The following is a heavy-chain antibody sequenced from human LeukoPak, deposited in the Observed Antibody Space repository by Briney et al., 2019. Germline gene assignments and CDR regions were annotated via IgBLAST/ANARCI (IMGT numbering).Heavy chain of an antibody. CDR1: EFTFSNYW. D-gene: IGHD5-18*01. CDR3: ARGSSGYSYG. CDR2: INSDGSST. Sequence: QPGGSLRLSCAASEFTFSNYWMHWVRQAPGKGLVWVSRINSDGSSTSYADSVKGRFTISRDNAKSKLYLQMSSLRAEDTAVYYCARGSSGYSYGWGQGTMVTVSS. V-gene: IGHV3-74*01. J-gene: IGHJ3*01.